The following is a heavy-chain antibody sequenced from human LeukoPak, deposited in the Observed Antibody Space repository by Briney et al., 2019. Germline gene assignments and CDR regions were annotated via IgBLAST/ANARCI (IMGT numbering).Heavy chain of an antibody. CDR1: GFTFSSYW. D-gene: IGHD1-14*01. Sequence: GGSLRLSCAASGFTFSSYWMHWVRQAPGKGLVWVSIINNDGSETRYADSVEGRFTISRDNAKNTLHLQMNSLRADDTAVYYCATAGQGYMDVWGKGTTVTVSS. CDR3: ATAGQGYMDV. CDR2: INNDGSET. V-gene: IGHV3-74*01. J-gene: IGHJ6*03.